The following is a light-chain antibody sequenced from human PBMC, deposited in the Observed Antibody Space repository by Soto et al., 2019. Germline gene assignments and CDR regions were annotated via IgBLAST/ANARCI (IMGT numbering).Light chain of an antibody. V-gene: IGKV1-39*01. Sequence: DIQTTQSPSSLSASVGDRVTITCRASQSISSYLNWYQQKPGKAPNLLIYAASSLQSGVPSRFSGSGSGTDFTLTISSLQPEDFATYYCQQSYSTLRTFGQGTKVEIK. J-gene: IGKJ1*01. CDR3: QQSYSTLRT. CDR2: AAS. CDR1: QSISSY.